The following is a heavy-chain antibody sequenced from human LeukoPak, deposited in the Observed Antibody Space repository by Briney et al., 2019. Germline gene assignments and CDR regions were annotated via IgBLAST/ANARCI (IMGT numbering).Heavy chain of an antibody. CDR1: GSTFSDYS. D-gene: IGHD2-15*01. V-gene: IGHV3-21*01. Sequence: NPGGSLRLSCAGSGSTFSDYSMHWVRQAPGRGLEWVSSINSRGSYVYYGDSVKGRSTISRDNAENSLYLQLNGLRAEDTAVYYCARGIVRCGGLCHSALPIGAAFDIWGQGTMVTVSS. CDR2: INSRGSYV. J-gene: IGHJ3*02. CDR3: ARGIVRCGGLCHSALPIGAAFDI.